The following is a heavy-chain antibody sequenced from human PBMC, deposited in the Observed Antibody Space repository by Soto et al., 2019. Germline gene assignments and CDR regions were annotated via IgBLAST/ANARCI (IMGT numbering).Heavy chain of an antibody. CDR3: ESGGSNYYGMDV. J-gene: IGHJ6*02. V-gene: IGHV4-31*03. D-gene: IGHD3-10*01. Sequence: PSETLSLTCTVSGGSISSGGYYWSWIRQHPGKGLEWIGYIYYSGSTYYNPSLKSRVTISVDTSKNQFSLKLSSVTAADTAVYCCESGGSNYYGMDVWGQGTTVTVSS. CDR1: GGSISSGGYY. CDR2: IYYSGST.